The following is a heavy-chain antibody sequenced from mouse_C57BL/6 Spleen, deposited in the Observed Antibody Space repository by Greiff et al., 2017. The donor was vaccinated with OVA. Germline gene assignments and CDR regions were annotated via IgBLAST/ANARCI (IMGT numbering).Heavy chain of an antibody. Sequence: QVQLQQSGAELVKPGASVKLSCKASGYTFTSYWMHWVKQRPGQGLEWIGMIHPNSGSTNYNEKFKSKATLTVDKSSSTAYMQLSSLTSEDSAVYYCARPGYSNLYAMDYWGQGTSVTVSS. D-gene: IGHD2-5*01. CDR2: IHPNSGST. J-gene: IGHJ4*01. CDR1: GYTFTSYW. V-gene: IGHV1-64*01. CDR3: ARPGYSNLYAMDY.